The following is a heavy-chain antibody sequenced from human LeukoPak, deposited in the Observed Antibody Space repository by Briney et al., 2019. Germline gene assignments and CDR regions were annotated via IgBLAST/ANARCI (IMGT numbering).Heavy chain of an antibody. J-gene: IGHJ6*02. D-gene: IGHD6-19*01. CDR1: GFTFDDYA. V-gene: IGHV3-9*01. CDR2: ISWNSGSI. CDR3: ARAPMYSSGWPGVGTYYYYGMDV. Sequence: PGGSLRLSCAASGFTFDDYAMHWVRQAPGKGLEWVSGISWNSGSIGYADSVKGRFTISRDNSKNTLYLQMNSLRAEDTAVYYCARAPMYSSGWPGVGTYYYYGMDVWGQGTTVTVSS.